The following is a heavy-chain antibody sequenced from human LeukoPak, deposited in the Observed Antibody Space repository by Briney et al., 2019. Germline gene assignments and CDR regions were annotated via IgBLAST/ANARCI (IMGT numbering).Heavy chain of an antibody. CDR3: ARANFLYCSSTTCLFDY. Sequence: ASVKVSCKASGYTFTDYYMHWVRQAPGQGFEWMGWINPNSGDTNYAQKFQGRVTMTRDTSISIAHMELSRLRSDDTAVYYCARANFLYCSSTTCLFDYWGQGTLVIVSS. CDR2: INPNSGDT. CDR1: GYTFTDYY. D-gene: IGHD2-2*01. V-gene: IGHV1-2*02. J-gene: IGHJ4*02.